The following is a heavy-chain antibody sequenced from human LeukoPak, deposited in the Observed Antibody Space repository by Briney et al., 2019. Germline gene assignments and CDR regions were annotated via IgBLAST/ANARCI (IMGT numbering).Heavy chain of an antibody. CDR2: INTYDGNT. V-gene: IGHV1-18*01. CDR3: ARVSGSLYYFDY. Sequence: ASVKVSCKASGYTFSSYHVSWVRQAPGQGLEWMGWINTYDGNTNYAQNFQGRVAMTTDTSTSTAYMELRSLRSEDTAVYYCARVSGSLYYFDYWGQGTLVTVSS. CDR1: GYTFSSYH. D-gene: IGHD3-10*01. J-gene: IGHJ4*02.